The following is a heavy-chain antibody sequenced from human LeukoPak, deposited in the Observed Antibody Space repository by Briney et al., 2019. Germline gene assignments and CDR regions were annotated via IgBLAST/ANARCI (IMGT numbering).Heavy chain of an antibody. CDR3: AMRYYYNLGIFPFDF. CDR2: IHNSGTT. J-gene: IGHJ4*02. D-gene: IGHD3-10*01. CDR1: GGPFSSYF. V-gene: IGHV4-34*01. Sequence: PSETLSLTFAVSGGPFSSYFWSWISQPPGKGLEWVGEIHNSGTTNYNPSLNSRLTISEDTSKNQIYVNLRSVTAADTAVYYCAMRYYYNLGIFPFDFWGQGTLVTVCS.